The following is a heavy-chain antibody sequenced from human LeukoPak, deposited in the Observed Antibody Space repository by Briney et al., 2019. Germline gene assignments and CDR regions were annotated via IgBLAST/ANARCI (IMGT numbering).Heavy chain of an antibody. J-gene: IGHJ3*02. Sequence: ASVKVSCKASGYTFTSYGISWVRQAPGQGLEWMGWISPYNGNTDYAQNLQGRVSMTTDTSTSTAYMELSRLRSDDTAVYYCASWDIVVVPAAPRLDAFDIWGQGTMVTVSS. CDR3: ASWDIVVVPAAPRLDAFDI. CDR1: GYTFTSYG. CDR2: ISPYNGNT. D-gene: IGHD2-2*01. V-gene: IGHV1-18*01.